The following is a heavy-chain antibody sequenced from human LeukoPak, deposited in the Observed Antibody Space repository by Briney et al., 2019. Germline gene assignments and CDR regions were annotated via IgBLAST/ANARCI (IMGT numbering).Heavy chain of an antibody. J-gene: IGHJ6*03. CDR2: INSDGSST. V-gene: IGHV3-74*01. CDR3: ARDYGGSMDV. CDR1: GFTINNSW. Sequence: GGSLRLSCAASGFTINNSWMHWVRQAPGKGLVWVSRINSDGSSTSYEDSVKGRFTISRDNAKNTLYLQMNSLRVEGTAVYYCARDYGGSMDVWGKGTTVTVSS. D-gene: IGHD4-23*01.